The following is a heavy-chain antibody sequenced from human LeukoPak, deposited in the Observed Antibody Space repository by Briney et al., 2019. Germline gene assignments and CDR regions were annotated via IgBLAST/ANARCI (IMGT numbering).Heavy chain of an antibody. CDR1: GFTFSSYA. D-gene: IGHD4-17*01. V-gene: IGHV3-33*08. CDR3: ARDYAYGDYEGWFDP. J-gene: IGHJ5*02. Sequence: PGGSLRLSCAASGFTFSSYAVHWVRQAPGKGLEWVAVIWYDGSNKYYADSVKGRFTISRDNSKNTLYLQMNSLRAEDTAVYYCARDYAYGDYEGWFDPWGQGTLVTVSP. CDR2: IWYDGSNK.